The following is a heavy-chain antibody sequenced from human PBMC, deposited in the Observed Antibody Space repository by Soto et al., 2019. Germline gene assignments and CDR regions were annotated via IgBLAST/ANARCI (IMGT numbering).Heavy chain of an antibody. CDR2: VDASGNT. CDR1: GHSISADY. V-gene: IGHV4-4*07. Sequence: QVQLQESGPGLVKASETLSLSCTVSGHSISADYWSWIRQPAGKRLEWNGRVDASGNTNYNPSLKSRVTMAVDTSKNQFFLKVRSVTAADTAMYFCARDVGGSVVPHWFDPWGQGALVTVSS. D-gene: IGHD3-22*01. J-gene: IGHJ5*02. CDR3: ARDVGGSVVPHWFDP.